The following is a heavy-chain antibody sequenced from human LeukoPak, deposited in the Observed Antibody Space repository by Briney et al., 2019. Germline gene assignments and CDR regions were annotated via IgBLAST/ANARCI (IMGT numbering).Heavy chain of an antibody. CDR3: ARGWSRWLQPRVFDP. J-gene: IGHJ5*02. Sequence: SETLSLTCAVYGGSFSGYYWSWIRQPPGKGLEWIGEINHSGSTNYNPSLKSRVTISVDTSKNQFSLKLSSVTAADTAVYYCARGWSRWLQPRVFDPWGQGTLVTVSS. CDR1: GGSFSGYY. D-gene: IGHD5-24*01. CDR2: INHSGST. V-gene: IGHV4-34*01.